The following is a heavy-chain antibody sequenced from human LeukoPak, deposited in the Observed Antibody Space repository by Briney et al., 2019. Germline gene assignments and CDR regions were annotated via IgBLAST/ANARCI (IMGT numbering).Heavy chain of an antibody. V-gene: IGHV3-30*18. D-gene: IGHD3-10*01. CDR2: ISYDGSNK. CDR1: GFTFSSYG. CDR3: AKDAITYYYGSGRCNWFDP. J-gene: IGHJ5*02. Sequence: GGSLRLSCAASGFTFSSYGMHWVRQAPGKGLEWVAVISYDGSNKYYADSVKGRFTISRDNSKNTLYLQMNSLRAEDTAVYYCAKDAITYYYGSGRCNWFDPWGLGTLVTVSS.